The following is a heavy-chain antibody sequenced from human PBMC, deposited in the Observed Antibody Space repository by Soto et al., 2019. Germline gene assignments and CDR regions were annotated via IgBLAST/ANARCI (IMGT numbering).Heavy chain of an antibody. CDR1: GGTFSSYA. Sequence: QVQLVQSGAEVKKPGSSVKVSCKASGGTFSSYAISWVRQAPGQGLEWMGGIIPIFGTANYAQKFQGRVTITADESTNTAYMELSSLRSEDTAVYYCARGVYYYDSSGYYSFDYWGQGTLVTVSS. V-gene: IGHV1-69*12. J-gene: IGHJ4*02. CDR2: IIPIFGTA. CDR3: ARGVYYYDSSGYYSFDY. D-gene: IGHD3-22*01.